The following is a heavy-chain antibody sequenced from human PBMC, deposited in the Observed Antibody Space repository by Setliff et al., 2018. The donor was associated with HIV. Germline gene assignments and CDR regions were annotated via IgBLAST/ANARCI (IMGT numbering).Heavy chain of an antibody. Sequence: PSETLSLTCTVSGGSVRRSTSYWGWIRQPPGKGLEWIGSIYYSGTTYSNPSLKSRVTIPVDTSKNQFSLRLTSVTAADTAVYYCARRQMVVAAVGAFDIWGQGTMVTVSS. CDR2: IYYSGTT. V-gene: IGHV4-39*01. CDR1: GGSVRRSTSY. J-gene: IGHJ3*02. CDR3: ARRQMVVAAVGAFDI. D-gene: IGHD2-15*01.